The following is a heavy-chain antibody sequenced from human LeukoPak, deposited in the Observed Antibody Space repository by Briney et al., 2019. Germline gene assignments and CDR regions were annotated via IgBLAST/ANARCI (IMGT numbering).Heavy chain of an antibody. CDR2: IFPSGDTT. Sequence: PGGSLRLSCAASGFTFSTYSMSWVRRAPGKGLEWVSLIFPSGDTTYYANSVKGRFTISRDNSKNTLYLQMHSLRAEDTAVYYCVKARLVVSSPSDAFDIWGQGTMVTASS. V-gene: IGHV3-23*01. CDR3: VKARLVVSSPSDAFDI. CDR1: GFTFSTYS. D-gene: IGHD3-22*01. J-gene: IGHJ3*02.